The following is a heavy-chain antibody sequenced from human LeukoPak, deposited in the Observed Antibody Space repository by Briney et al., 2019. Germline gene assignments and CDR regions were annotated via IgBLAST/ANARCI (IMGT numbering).Heavy chain of an antibody. CDR3: ARYPQIATYDILTGYYPTNFDY. V-gene: IGHV3-21*01. J-gene: IGHJ4*02. D-gene: IGHD3-9*01. CDR2: ISSSSSYI. CDR1: GFTFSSYS. Sequence: GWSLRLSCAASGFTFSSYSMNWVRQAPGKGLEWVSSISSSSSYIYYADSVKGRFTISRDNAKNSLYLQMNSLRAEDTAVYYCARYPQIATYDILTGYYPTNFDYWGQGTLVTVSS.